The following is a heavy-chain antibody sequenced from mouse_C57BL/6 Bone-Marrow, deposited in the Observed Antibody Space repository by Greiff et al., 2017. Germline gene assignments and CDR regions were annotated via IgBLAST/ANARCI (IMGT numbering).Heavy chain of an antibody. Sequence: QVQLQQSGAELVKPGASVKLSCKASGYTFTEYTIHWVKQRSGQGLEWIGWFYPGSGSIKYNEKFKDKATLTADKSSSTAYMELSRLTSEDSAVYFCAGHEPGQLGGLYFDYWGQGTTLTVSA. CDR1: GYTFTEYT. V-gene: IGHV1-62-2*01. J-gene: IGHJ2*01. CDR2: FYPGSGSI. D-gene: IGHD3-3*01. CDR3: AGHEPGQLGGLYFDY.